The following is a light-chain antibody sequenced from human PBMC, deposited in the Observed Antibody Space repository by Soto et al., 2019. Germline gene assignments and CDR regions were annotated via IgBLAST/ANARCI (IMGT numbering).Light chain of an antibody. CDR2: LGS. J-gene: IGKJ5*01. CDR1: QSLQHRNSYTY. V-gene: IGKV2-28*01. Sequence: DIVLTQSPVYLPVTPVEPASISCTSSQSLQHRNSYTYLAWYLQKPGQSPQLLLYLGSNRAPGVSDRLSGGGSGTHFTLNIRRVQAEDVGRYICMQLLEIPITFGQGPRLEI. CDR3: MQLLEIPIT.